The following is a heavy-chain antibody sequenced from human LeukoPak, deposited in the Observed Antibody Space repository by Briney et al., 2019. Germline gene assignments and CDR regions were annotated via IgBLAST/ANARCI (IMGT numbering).Heavy chain of an antibody. Sequence: PGGTLRLSCAASGFTFSNYGMSWVRQPPGKGLEWIGSIYYSGSTYYNPSLKSRVTISVDTSKNQFSLKLSSVTAADTAVYYCARLSNYYGSGSYYSPGYYFDYWGQGTLVTVSS. CDR3: ARLSNYYGSGSYYSPGYYFDY. V-gene: IGHV4-38-2*01. CDR2: IYYSGST. CDR1: GFTFSNYG. D-gene: IGHD3-10*01. J-gene: IGHJ4*02.